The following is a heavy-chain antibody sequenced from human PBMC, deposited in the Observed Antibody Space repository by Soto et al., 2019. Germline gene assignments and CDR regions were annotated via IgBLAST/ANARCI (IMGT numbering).Heavy chain of an antibody. CDR1: GFIFSRYG. CDR3: ARDLPLYCRGDCNFDF. V-gene: IGHV3-30*03. CDR2: ISYDGGER. D-gene: IGHD2-21*02. J-gene: IGHJ4*02. Sequence: QVQLVESGGGVVQSGGSLRLSCGGSGFIFSRYGMHWVRQAPGKGLEWVTGISYDGGERFYTDSVKGGFTISRDNSKNRLDLQMSSLRPEDTAVYYCARDLPLYCRGDCNFDFWGQGTLVTVSA.